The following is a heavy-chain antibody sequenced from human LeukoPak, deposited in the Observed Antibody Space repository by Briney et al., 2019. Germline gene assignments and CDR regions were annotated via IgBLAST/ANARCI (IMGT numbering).Heavy chain of an antibody. CDR3: ARGDYSNPDYYYYYMDV. Sequence: GGSLRLSCAASGFTFSSYSMNWVRQAPGKGLEWVSYISSSSSTIYYADSVKGRFTVSRENAKISLYLQMNSLRVEDTAVYYCARGDYSNPDYYYYYMDVWGKGTTVTVSS. CDR1: GFTFSSYS. J-gene: IGHJ6*03. CDR2: ISSSSSTI. D-gene: IGHD4-11*01. V-gene: IGHV3-48*01.